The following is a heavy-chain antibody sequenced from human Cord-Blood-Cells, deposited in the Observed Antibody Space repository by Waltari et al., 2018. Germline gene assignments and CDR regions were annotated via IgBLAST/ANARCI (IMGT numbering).Heavy chain of an antibody. CDR1: GGSFSGYY. J-gene: IGHJ5*02. Sequence: QVQLQQWGAGLLKPSETLSLTCAVYGGSFSGYYWSWIRQPPGKGLEWIGEINHSGSTNYNPSLKSRVTISVDTSKNQFSLKLSSVTAADTAVYYCARRAPLLTGENWFDPWGQGTLVTVSS. CDR3: ARRAPLLTGENWFDP. V-gene: IGHV4-34*01. D-gene: IGHD1-20*01. CDR2: INHSGST.